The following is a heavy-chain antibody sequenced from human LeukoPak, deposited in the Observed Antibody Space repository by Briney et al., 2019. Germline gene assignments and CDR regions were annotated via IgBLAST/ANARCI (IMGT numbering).Heavy chain of an antibody. V-gene: IGHV4-39*01. CDR3: ARLHYSSGWYYCDY. J-gene: IGHJ4*02. D-gene: IGHD6-19*01. CDR2: IYYSGST. CDR1: GGSISSSSYY. Sequence: PSETLSLTCTVSGGSISSSSYYWGWIRQPPGKGLEWIGSIYYSGSTYYNPSLKSRVTISVDTSKNQFSLKLSSVTAADTAVYYCARLHYSSGWYYCDYWGEATLVTVSS.